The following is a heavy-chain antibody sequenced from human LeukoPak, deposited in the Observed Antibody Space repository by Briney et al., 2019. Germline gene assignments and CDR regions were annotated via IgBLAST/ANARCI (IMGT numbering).Heavy chain of an antibody. CDR3: AKGRFKDPDFYYYYMDV. CDR2: IRFDGSNK. Sequence: GGSLRLSCAASGFTFSSHGMHWVRQAPGKGLEWVAFIRFDGSNKYYADSVKGRFTISRDNSKNTLYLQMDSLRAEETTVYYCAKGRFKDPDFYYYYMDVWGKGTTVTVSS. V-gene: IGHV3-30*02. D-gene: IGHD3-3*01. J-gene: IGHJ6*03. CDR1: GFTFSSHG.